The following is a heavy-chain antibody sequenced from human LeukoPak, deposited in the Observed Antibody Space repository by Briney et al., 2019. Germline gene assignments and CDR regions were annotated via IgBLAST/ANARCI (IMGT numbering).Heavy chain of an antibody. D-gene: IGHD6-19*01. V-gene: IGHV3-66*04. Sequence: GGSLRLSCVASRFTVSSNYMRWVRQAPGKGLEWVSVIYSGGSTSYADSVKGRFTISRDNSNNTLYLQMNSLRAEDTAVYYCASQIAVAGTALDYWGREPWSPSPQ. CDR2: IYSGGST. CDR3: ASQIAVAGTALDY. J-gene: IGHJ4*02. CDR1: RFTVSSNY.